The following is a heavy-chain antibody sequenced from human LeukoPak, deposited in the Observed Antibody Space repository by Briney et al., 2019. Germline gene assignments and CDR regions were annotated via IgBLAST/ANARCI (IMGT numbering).Heavy chain of an antibody. CDR2: IKQDGSEK. D-gene: IGHD3-3*01. CDR3: ARVNDFWSGYGSRGMDV. V-gene: IGHV3-7*01. CDR1: GFTFSSDW. J-gene: IGHJ6*02. Sequence: GGSLRLSCAASGFTFSSDWMSWVRQAPGKGLEWVANIKQDGSEKYYVDSVKGRFTISRDNAKNSLYLQMNSLRAEDTAVYYCARVNDFWSGYGSRGMDVWGQGTTVTVSS.